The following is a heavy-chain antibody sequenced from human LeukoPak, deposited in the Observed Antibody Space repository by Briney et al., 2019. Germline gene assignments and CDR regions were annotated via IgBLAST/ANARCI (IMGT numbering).Heavy chain of an antibody. J-gene: IGHJ4*02. CDR1: GGSTSSGGYY. V-gene: IGHV4-31*03. D-gene: IGHD3-16*02. CDR2: INYNGVT. CDR3: ARSDYVWGNYRPIPDY. Sequence: SETLSLTCTVAGGSTSSGGYYWSWIRHHPGKGPEWIVYINYNGVTYHNPSLQSRLTISVVDTSKNQFSLRLNSVTVADTAVYYCARSDYVWGNYRPIPDYWGQGTLVTVSS.